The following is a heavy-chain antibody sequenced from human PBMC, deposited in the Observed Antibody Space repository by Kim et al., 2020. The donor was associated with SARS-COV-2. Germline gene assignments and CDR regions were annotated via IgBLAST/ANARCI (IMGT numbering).Heavy chain of an antibody. Sequence: SETLSLSCSVSGVSIDSYFWSWIRQSPGNGLEWVGYIYFTGNTNYNPSLKSRVTISLDTSKNQFSLRLNSVTAADTATYFCARHGVTGSEYYFDYWGQGALVTVSS. J-gene: IGHJ4*02. D-gene: IGHD1-1*01. CDR2: IYFTGNT. V-gene: IGHV4-59*08. CDR1: GVSIDSYF. CDR3: ARHGVTGSEYYFDY.